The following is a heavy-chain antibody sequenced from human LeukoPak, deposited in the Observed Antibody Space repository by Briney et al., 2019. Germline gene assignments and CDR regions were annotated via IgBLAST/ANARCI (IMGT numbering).Heavy chain of an antibody. D-gene: IGHD1-26*01. J-gene: IGHJ4*02. Sequence: PGGSLRLSCAASGFTFSRNWMYWVRQAPGKGLLWVSRMNSDGSTTNYADSVKGRFTISRDNSKNTLYLQMNSLRAEDTAVYYCARDRIWERVGSYFDYWGQGALVTVSS. CDR1: GFTFSRNW. V-gene: IGHV3-74*01. CDR3: ARDRIWERVGSYFDY. CDR2: MNSDGSTT.